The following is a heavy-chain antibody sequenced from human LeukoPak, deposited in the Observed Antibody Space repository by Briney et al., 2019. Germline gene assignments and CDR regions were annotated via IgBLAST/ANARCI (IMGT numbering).Heavy chain of an antibody. Sequence: RSLRLSCAASGFTFSSYAMSWVRPAPGKGLEWVSGVTGNAANTYYADSVKGRFAISRDNSKNTVYLQMNSLRVEDTAIYYCTKRYVNSNYWQSLGEWGQGTLVTVSS. CDR3: TKRYVNSNYWQSLGE. V-gene: IGHV3-23*01. CDR1: GFTFSSYA. CDR2: VTGNAANT. D-gene: IGHD2/OR15-2a*01. J-gene: IGHJ1*01.